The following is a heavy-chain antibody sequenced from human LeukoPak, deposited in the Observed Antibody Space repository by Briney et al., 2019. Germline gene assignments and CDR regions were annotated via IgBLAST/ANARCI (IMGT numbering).Heavy chain of an antibody. V-gene: IGHV1-69*13. CDR2: ITPIFGTA. J-gene: IGHJ3*02. D-gene: IGHD5-24*01. Sequence: SVTVSCKASGGTFSSYAISWVRQAPGQGLEWMGGITPIFGTANYAQRFQGRVTITADESTSTAYMELSSLRSEDTAVYYRARVRRWLQFDAFDIWGQGTMVTVSS. CDR3: ARVRRWLQFDAFDI. CDR1: GGTFSSYA.